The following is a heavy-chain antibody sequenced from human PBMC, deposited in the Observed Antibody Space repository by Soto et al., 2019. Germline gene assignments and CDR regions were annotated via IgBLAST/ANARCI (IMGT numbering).Heavy chain of an antibody. Sequence: ASETLSLTCTVSGGSISSGGYYWSWIRQHPGKGLEWIGYIYYSGSTYYNPSLKSRVTISVDTSKNQFSLKLSSVTAADTAVYYRARDTRYQLLRYYYYGMDVWGQGTTVTVSS. D-gene: IGHD2-2*01. CDR2: IYYSGST. V-gene: IGHV4-31*03. J-gene: IGHJ6*02. CDR1: GGSISSGGYY. CDR3: ARDTRYQLLRYYYYGMDV.